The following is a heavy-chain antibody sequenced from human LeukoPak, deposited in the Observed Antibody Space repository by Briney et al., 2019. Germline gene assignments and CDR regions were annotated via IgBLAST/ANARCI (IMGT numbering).Heavy chain of an antibody. CDR1: GFTFSSYG. D-gene: IGHD1-26*01. J-gene: IGHJ3*02. CDR2: IWYDGSNK. Sequence: PGGSLRLSCAASGFTFSSYGMHWVRQAPGKGLEWVAVIWYDGSNKYYADSVKGRFTISRDNSKNTLYLQMNSLRAEDTAVYYCARDPLGGVGALGDAFDIWGQGTMVTVSS. V-gene: IGHV3-33*01. CDR3: ARDPLGGVGALGDAFDI.